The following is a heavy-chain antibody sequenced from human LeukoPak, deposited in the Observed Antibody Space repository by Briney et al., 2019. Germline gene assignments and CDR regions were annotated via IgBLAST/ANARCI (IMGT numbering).Heavy chain of an antibody. D-gene: IGHD6-13*01. CDR1: GYTVTGYY. CDR3: ARRAVPSSSYASVYYYYMDV. Sequence: ASVKVSCKASGYTVTGYYMHWVRQAPGQGLEWRGWINPNSGGTNYAQKFQGRVTMTRDTSISTAYMELSRLRSDDTAVYYCARRAVPSSSYASVYYYYMDVWGKGTTVTVSS. V-gene: IGHV1-2*02. J-gene: IGHJ6*03. CDR2: INPNSGGT.